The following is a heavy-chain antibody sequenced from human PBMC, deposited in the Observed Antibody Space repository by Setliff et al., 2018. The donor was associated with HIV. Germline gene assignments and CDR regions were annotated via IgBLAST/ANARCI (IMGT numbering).Heavy chain of an antibody. CDR3: AGAGAYRRWSAFDI. Sequence: PSETLSLTCAVYGGSFSDYYWNWIRQSPGKGLEWIGEINHSGRTNYKPSLKSRVTISVDTSKNQFSLKVTSMTAADTAVYYCAGAGAYRRWSAFDIWGQGTMVTVSS. CDR2: INHSGRT. J-gene: IGHJ3*02. V-gene: IGHV4-34*01. CDR1: GGSFSDYY. D-gene: IGHD5-18*01.